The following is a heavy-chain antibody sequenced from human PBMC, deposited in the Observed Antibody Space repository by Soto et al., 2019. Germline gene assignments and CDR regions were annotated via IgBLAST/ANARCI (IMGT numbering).Heavy chain of an antibody. J-gene: IGHJ5*02. CDR3: AKDRSSSGTTVRFDP. Sequence: GGSLRLSCGASGFTFSTYAMSWVRQAPGRGLEWVSSISGSGAATYYADSVKGRFTISRDNPKNTLFLQMNSLRAEDTAVYYCAKDRSSSGTTVRFDPWGQGTLVTVSS. V-gene: IGHV3-23*01. D-gene: IGHD1-1*01. CDR1: GFTFSTYA. CDR2: ISGSGAAT.